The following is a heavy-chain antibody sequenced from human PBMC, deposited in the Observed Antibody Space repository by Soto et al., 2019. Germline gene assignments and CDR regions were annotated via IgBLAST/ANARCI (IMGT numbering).Heavy chain of an antibody. CDR3: AKDWYSDGWPLFDY. V-gene: IGHV3-7*03. CDR1: GFTFSSYW. CDR2: ISPDGSAK. J-gene: IGHJ4*02. Sequence: PGGSLRLSCVGSGFTFSSYWMSWVRQAPGKGLEWVANISPDGSAKYYVDSVKGRFTISRDNAKNSLYLQMDSLTVEDTAVYFCAKDWYSDGWPLFDYWGQGTLVTVSS. D-gene: IGHD6-19*01.